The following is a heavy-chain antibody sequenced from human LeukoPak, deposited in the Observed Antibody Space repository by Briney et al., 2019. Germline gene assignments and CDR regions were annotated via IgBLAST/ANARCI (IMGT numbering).Heavy chain of an antibody. CDR3: ARDDPRYISGSYYY. V-gene: IGHV4-39*07. CDR1: GGSISSSPYY. CDR2: IYHSGST. J-gene: IGHJ4*02. Sequence: SETLSLTCTVSGGSISSSPYYWGWIRQPPGKGLEWIGSIYHSGSTYYNPSLKSRVTISVDTSKNQFSLKLSSVTAADTAVYYCARDDPRYISGSYYYWGQGTLVTVSS. D-gene: IGHD1-26*01.